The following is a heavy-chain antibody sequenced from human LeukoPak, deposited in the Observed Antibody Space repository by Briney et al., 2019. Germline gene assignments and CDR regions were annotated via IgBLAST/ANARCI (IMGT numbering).Heavy chain of an antibody. V-gene: IGHV3-23*01. CDR3: AKDLEGIVVVPAAFDY. D-gene: IGHD2-2*01. CDR2: ISGSGGST. CDR1: GFTFSSYA. J-gene: IGHJ4*02. Sequence: GGSLRLSCIASGFTFSSYAMSWVRQAPGKGLEWVSAISGSGGSTYYADSVKGRFTISRDNSKNTLYLQMDSLRAEDTAVYYCAKDLEGIVVVPAAFDYWGQGTLVTVSS.